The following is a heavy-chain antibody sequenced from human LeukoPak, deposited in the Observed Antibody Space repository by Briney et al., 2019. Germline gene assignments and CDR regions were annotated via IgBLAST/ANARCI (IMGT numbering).Heavy chain of an antibody. CDR2: ISSSSSTI. V-gene: IGHV3-48*01. J-gene: IGHJ4*02. CDR3: ARGFSDY. Sequence: GGSLKSPCAASGFTFISYSMNWFRKPPGKGLEWVSYISSSSSTIYYADSVKGRFTISRDNAKNSLYLQMNSLRAEDTAVYYCARGFSDYWGQGTLVTVSS. CDR1: GFTFISYS.